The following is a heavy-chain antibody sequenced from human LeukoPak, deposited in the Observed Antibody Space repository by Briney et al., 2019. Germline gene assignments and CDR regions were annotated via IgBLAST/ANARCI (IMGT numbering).Heavy chain of an antibody. J-gene: IGHJ4*02. CDR3: AREPTGDGYNLDY. Sequence: GGSPRLSCAASGFTFSSYWMSWVRQAPGKWLEWVANIKQDGSEKYYVDSVKGRFTISRDNAKNSLYLQMNSLRAEDTAVYYCAREPTGDGYNLDYWGQGTLVTVSS. V-gene: IGHV3-7*01. CDR1: GFTFSSYW. D-gene: IGHD5-24*01. CDR2: IKQDGSEK.